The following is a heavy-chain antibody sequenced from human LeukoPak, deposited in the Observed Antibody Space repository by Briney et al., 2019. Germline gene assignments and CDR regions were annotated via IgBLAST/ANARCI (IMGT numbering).Heavy chain of an antibody. CDR2: ISGSGGRP. CDR3: AKRGVVIRVILVGFHKEAYYFDS. D-gene: IGHD3-22*01. CDR1: GVTLSNYG. Sequence: GGSLRFSCEVSGVTLSNYGMSWVRQAPGKGLEWVAGISGSGGRPNYADSVKGRFTISRDNPKNTLYLQMNSLRAEDTAVYFCAKRGVVIRVILVGFHKEAYYFDSWGQGALVTVSS. J-gene: IGHJ4*02. V-gene: IGHV3-23*01.